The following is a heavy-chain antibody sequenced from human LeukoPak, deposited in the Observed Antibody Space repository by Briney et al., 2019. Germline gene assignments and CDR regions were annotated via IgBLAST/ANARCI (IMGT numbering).Heavy chain of an antibody. Sequence: ASVKVSCKASGYTFTSYYMHWGRQAPGQGLEWMGIINPSGGSTSYAQKFQGRVTMTRDTSTSTVYMEPSSLRSEDTAVYYCARAGVVVVGDNWFDPWGQGTLVTVSS. V-gene: IGHV1-46*01. CDR1: GYTFTSYY. J-gene: IGHJ5*02. D-gene: IGHD2-21*01. CDR2: INPSGGST. CDR3: ARAGVVVVGDNWFDP.